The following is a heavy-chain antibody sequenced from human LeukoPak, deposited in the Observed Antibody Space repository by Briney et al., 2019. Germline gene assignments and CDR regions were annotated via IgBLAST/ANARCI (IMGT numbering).Heavy chain of an antibody. CDR2: VWNDGSKN. CDR3: AREMEGDYGSGTFFDL. J-gene: IGHJ4*02. CDR1: GFTFSKIG. Sequence: PGESLRLSCAASGFTFSKIGMHWDRQTPGKGLEWVALVWNDGSKNYYADSVKGRFTISRDNVKNSLYLQMNGLRAEDTAVYYCAREMEGDYGSGTFFDLWGQGNMVTVSS. D-gene: IGHD3-10*01. V-gene: IGHV3-33*01.